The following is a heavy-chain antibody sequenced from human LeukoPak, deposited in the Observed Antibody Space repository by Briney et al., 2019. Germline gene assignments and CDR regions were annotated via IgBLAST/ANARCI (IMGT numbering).Heavy chain of an antibody. D-gene: IGHD2-2*01. CDR1: GGTFSSYA. CDR2: IIPIFGTA. CDR3: ARLYCSSTRCYLLLDY. V-gene: IGHV1-69*13. J-gene: IGHJ4*02. Sequence: SVKVSCKASGGTFSSYAISWVRQAPGQGLEWMGGIIPIFGTANYAQKFQGRVTITADESTSTAYMELSSLRSDDTAVYYCARLYCSSTRCYLLLDYWGQGTLVTVSS.